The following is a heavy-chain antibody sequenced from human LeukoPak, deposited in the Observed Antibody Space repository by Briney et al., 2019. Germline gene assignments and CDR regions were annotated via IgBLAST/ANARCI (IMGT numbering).Heavy chain of an antibody. CDR3: ARDSLYYFNY. Sequence: PGGSLRLSCAASGFTFRSYEMNWVRQAPGKGLEWVSSISSSSSYIYYADSVKGRFTISRDNAKNSLYLQMNSLRAEDTAVYYCARDSLYYFNYWGQGTLVTVSS. V-gene: IGHV3-21*01. D-gene: IGHD3-10*01. CDR2: ISSSSSYI. CDR1: GFTFRSYE. J-gene: IGHJ4*02.